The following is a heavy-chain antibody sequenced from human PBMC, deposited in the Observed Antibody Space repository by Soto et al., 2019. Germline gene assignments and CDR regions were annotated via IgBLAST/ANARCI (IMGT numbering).Heavy chain of an antibody. CDR1: GKNFTSQC. CDR3: ATTGNYGSGTSFRVDY. V-gene: IGHV1-2*02. CDR2: INPNSGGT. J-gene: IGHJ4*02. D-gene: IGHD3-10*01. Sequence: ASVEVASGRVGKNFTSQCLPCDRKAPGQGLEWMGWINPNSGGTIYPQKFQGRVTMTRDTSISTAYMELSSLRFDDTAVYYCATTGNYGSGTSFRVDYWGQGTLVTVSS.